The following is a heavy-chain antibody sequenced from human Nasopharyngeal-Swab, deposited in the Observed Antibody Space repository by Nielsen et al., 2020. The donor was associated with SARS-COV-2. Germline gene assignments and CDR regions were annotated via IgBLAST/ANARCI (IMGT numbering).Heavy chain of an antibody. CDR3: ARGHRSISMIVVVIATAHFYFDS. CDR2: TNHSGTT. CDR1: GGSFSGYY. J-gene: IGHJ4*02. V-gene: IGHV4-34*01. D-gene: IGHD3-22*01. Sequence: SETLSLTCALYGGSFSGYYCSWIRQPPGTGLEWIGETNHSGTTSYNPSLKSRVTISSDPSKNQFSLTLSSVTAADTAVYYCARGHRSISMIVVVIATAHFYFDSWGRGTLVTVTS.